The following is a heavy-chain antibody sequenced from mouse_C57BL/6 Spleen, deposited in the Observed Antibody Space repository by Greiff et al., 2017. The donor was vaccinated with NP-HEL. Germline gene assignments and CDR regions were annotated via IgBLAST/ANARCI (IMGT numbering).Heavy chain of an antibody. CDR3: AKFITTVAPFDY. D-gene: IGHD1-1*01. CDR1: GYTFTSYW. Sequence: VQLQQSGAELVKPGASVKMSCKASGYTFTSYWITWVKQRPGQGLEWIGDIYPGSGSTNYNEKFKSKATLTVDTSSSTAYMQLSSLTSEDSAVYYCAKFITTVAPFDYWGQGTTLTVSS. V-gene: IGHV1-55*01. CDR2: IYPGSGST. J-gene: IGHJ2*01.